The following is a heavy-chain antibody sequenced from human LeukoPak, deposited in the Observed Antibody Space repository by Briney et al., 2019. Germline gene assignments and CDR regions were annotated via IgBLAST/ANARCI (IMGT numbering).Heavy chain of an antibody. V-gene: IGHV4-39*01. CDR3: ARRPWVEEGFDY. D-gene: IGHD5-24*01. Sequence: SETLSLTCTVSGGSISSSSYYWGWIRQPPGKGLEWIGGIYYSGSTYYNPSLKSRVTISVDTSKNQFSLKLSSVTAADTAVYYCARRPWVEEGFDYWGQGTLVTVSS. CDR2: IYYSGST. J-gene: IGHJ4*02. CDR1: GGSISSSSYY.